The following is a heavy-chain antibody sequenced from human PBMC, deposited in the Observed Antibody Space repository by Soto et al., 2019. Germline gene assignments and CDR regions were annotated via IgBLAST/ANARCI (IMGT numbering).Heavy chain of an antibody. CDR2: IWYDGSNK. CDR3: ARDSIAAAVVGYYFDY. V-gene: IGHV3-33*01. Sequence: QVQLVESGGGVVQPGRSLRLSCAASGFTFSSYGMHWVRQAPGKGLEWVAVIWYDGSNKYYADSVKGRFTISRDNSKNTLYLQMNSLRAEDTAVYYCARDSIAAAVVGYYFDYWGQGTLVTVSS. CDR1: GFTFSSYG. D-gene: IGHD6-13*01. J-gene: IGHJ4*02.